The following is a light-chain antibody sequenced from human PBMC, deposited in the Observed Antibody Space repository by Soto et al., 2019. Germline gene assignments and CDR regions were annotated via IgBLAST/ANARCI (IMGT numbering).Light chain of an antibody. V-gene: IGKV3-20*01. CDR3: QQYGTAPWT. CDR1: QSVISSY. Sequence: EVVLTQSPGTLSLSSGERATLSCRASQSVISSYLAWYQQKPGQAPRLLLYGAYNRATGIPDRFSGSGSGTDFTLTISRLEPEDFAVYYCQQYGTAPWTFGQGTKVEIK. CDR2: GAY. J-gene: IGKJ1*01.